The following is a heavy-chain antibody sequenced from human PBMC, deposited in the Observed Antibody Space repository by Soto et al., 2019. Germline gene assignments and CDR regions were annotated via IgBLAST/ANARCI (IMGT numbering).Heavy chain of an antibody. CDR2: IVVGSGNT. J-gene: IGHJ5*02. D-gene: IGHD3-9*01. CDR3: AADLDFDWLYWFDP. V-gene: IGHV1-58*01. CDR1: GFTFTSSA. Sequence: SVKVSCKASGFTFTSSAVQWVRQARGQRLEWIGWIVVGSGNTNYAQKFQERVTITRDMSTSTAYMELSSLRSEDTAVYYCAADLDFDWLYWFDPWGQGTLLTVAS.